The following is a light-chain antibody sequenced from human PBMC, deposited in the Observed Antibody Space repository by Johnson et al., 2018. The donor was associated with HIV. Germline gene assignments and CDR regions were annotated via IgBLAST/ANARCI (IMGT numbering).Light chain of an antibody. J-gene: IGLJ1*01. V-gene: IGLV1-51*02. CDR3: GTWDSSLSAEV. Sequence: QSVLTQPPSVSAAPGQKVTISCSGSSSNIGNNYVSWYQQLPGTAPKLLIYENNKRPSGIPDRFSGSKSGPSATLGITGLKTGDEANYYCGTWDSSLSAEVFGTGTKVTVL. CDR1: SSNIGNNY. CDR2: ENN.